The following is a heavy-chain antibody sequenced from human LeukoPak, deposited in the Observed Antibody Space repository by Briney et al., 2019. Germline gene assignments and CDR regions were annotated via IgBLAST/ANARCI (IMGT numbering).Heavy chain of an antibody. CDR1: GFTFDDYT. CDR3: ANGRYFDY. V-gene: IGHV3-43*01. CDR2: ISWDGGST. J-gene: IGHJ4*02. Sequence: GGSLRLSCAASGFTFDDYTMHWVRQAPGKGLEWVSLISWDGGSTYYADSVKGRFTISRDNSKNTLYLQMNSLRAEDTAVYYCANGRYFDYWGQGTLVTVSS.